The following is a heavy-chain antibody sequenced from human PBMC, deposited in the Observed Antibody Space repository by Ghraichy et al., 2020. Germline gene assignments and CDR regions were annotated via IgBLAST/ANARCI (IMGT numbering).Heavy chain of an antibody. D-gene: IGHD3-10*01. J-gene: IGHJ6*02. CDR3: ARVPLWFGGVYYGMDV. CDR1: GYTFTSYD. CDR2: MNPNSGNT. Sequence: ASVKVSCKASGYTFTSYDINWVRQATGQGLEWMGWMNPNSGNTGYAQKFQGRVTMTRNTSISTAYMELSSLRSEDTAVYYCARVPLWFGGVYYGMDVWGQGTTVTVSS. V-gene: IGHV1-8*01.